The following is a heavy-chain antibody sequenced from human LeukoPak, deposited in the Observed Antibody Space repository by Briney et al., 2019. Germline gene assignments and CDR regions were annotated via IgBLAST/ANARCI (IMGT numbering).Heavy chain of an antibody. CDR3: ARDTGRYCSSTGCSRGDY. CDR2: ISAYNGNT. CDR1: GYTFTSYG. J-gene: IGHJ4*02. Sequence: ASVKVSCKASGYTFTSYGISWVRQAPGQGLEWMGWISAYNGNTNYAQKLQGRVTMTTDTSTSTAYMELRSLRSDDTAVYYCARDTGRYCSSTGCSRGDYWGQGTLVTVSS. D-gene: IGHD2-2*01. V-gene: IGHV1-18*01.